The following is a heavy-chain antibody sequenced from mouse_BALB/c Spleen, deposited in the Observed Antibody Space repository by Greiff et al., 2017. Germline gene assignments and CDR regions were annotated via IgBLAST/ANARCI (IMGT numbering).Heavy chain of an antibody. Sequence: QVQLQQPGAELVKPGASVKLSCKASGYTFTSYWMHWVKQRPGQGLEWIGEINPSNGRTNYNEKFKSKATLTVDKSSSTAYMQLSSLTSEDSAVYYCARYGHAMDYWGQGTSVTVSS. CDR3: ARYGHAMDY. J-gene: IGHJ4*01. CDR2: INPSNGRT. CDR1: GYTFTSYW. D-gene: IGHD1-1*01. V-gene: IGHV1S81*02.